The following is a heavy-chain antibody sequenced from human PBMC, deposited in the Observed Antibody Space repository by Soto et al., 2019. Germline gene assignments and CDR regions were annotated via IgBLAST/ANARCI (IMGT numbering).Heavy chain of an antibody. CDR2: IYYSGST. J-gene: IGHJ3*02. V-gene: IGHV4-31*03. Sequence: SETLSLTCTVSGGSISSGCYYWSWIRQHPGKGLEWIGYIYYSGSTYYNPSLKSRVTISVDTSKNQFSLKLTSVTAADTAVYYCARYDIIMTSLHAFDIWGQGTMVTVSS. CDR1: GGSISSGCYY. D-gene: IGHD3-22*01. CDR3: ARYDIIMTSLHAFDI.